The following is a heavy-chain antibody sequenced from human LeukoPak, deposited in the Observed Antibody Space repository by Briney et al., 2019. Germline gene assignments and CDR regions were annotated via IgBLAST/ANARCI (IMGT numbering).Heavy chain of an antibody. CDR1: GFTFSSFA. J-gene: IGHJ4*02. CDR2: IDGAGQNT. CDR3: ARVNRGYDY. D-gene: IGHD5-12*01. Sequence: GGSLRLSCAASGFTFSSFAMSWLRQAPGRGLEYVSAIDGAGQNTFYADSVRGRFTISRDNSENTVSLQMGSLTPEDMAVYYCARVNRGYDYWGQGALITVSS. V-gene: IGHV3-64*02.